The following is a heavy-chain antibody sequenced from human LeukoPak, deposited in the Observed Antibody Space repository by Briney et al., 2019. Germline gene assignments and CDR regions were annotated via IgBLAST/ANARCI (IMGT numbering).Heavy chain of an antibody. CDR2: IYTSGST. CDR1: GGSISSYY. V-gene: IGHV4-4*07. Sequence: SETLSLTCPVSGGSISSYYWSWIRQPAGKGLEWIGRIYTSGSTNYNPSLKSRVTMSVDTSKNQFSLKLSSVTAADTAVYYCVKDPDSSTWYDRNDGFYNWGQGTMVTVSS. CDR3: VKDPDSSTWYDRNDGFYN. D-gene: IGHD6-13*01. J-gene: IGHJ3*02.